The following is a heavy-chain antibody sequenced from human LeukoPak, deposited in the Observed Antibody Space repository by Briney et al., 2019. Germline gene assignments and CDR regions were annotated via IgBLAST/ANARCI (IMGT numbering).Heavy chain of an antibody. CDR2: ISYDGSNK. CDR1: EFTFSSYG. D-gene: IGHD5-12*01. Sequence: GRSLRLSCAASEFTFSSYGMHWVRQAPGKGLEWVAVISYDGSNKYYADSVKGRFTISRDNSKNTLYLRMNSLRAEDTAVYYCAKDLGGGGYSGYDPDDYWGQGTLVTVSS. CDR3: AKDLGGGGYSGYDPDDY. V-gene: IGHV3-30*18. J-gene: IGHJ4*02.